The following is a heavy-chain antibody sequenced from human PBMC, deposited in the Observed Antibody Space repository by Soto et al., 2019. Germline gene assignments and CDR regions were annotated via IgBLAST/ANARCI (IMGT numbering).Heavy chain of an antibody. CDR2: ISYDGSNK. D-gene: IGHD3-3*01. J-gene: IGHJ5*02. V-gene: IGHV3-30*18. Sequence: GGSLRLSCAASGFTFSSYGMHWVRQAPGKGLEWVAVISYDGSNKYYADSVKGRFTISRDNSKNTLYLQMNSLRAEDTAVYYCAKDGEPRIDFWSGYFNWFDPWGQGTLVTVSS. CDR3: AKDGEPRIDFWSGYFNWFDP. CDR1: GFTFSSYG.